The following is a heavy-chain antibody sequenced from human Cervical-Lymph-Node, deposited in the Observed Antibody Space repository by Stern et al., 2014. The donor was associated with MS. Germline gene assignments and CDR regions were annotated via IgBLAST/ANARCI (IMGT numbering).Heavy chain of an antibody. CDR1: GASITTNH. CDR3: ASCDGYSFAS. CDR2: VHYTGST. D-gene: IGHD4-17*01. V-gene: IGHV4-59*08. Sequence: VQLVESGPGLVKPSETLSLTCVVSGASITTNHLSWIRQSPGKGLEWIGNVHYTGSTTYNPALQSRVTTAIDTSTKQFSLSLSSVTAADTAVYFCASCDGYSFASWGQGTLVTVSS. J-gene: IGHJ4*02.